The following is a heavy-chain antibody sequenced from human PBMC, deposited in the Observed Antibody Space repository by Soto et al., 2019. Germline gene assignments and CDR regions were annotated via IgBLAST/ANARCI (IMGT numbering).Heavy chain of an antibody. D-gene: IGHD3-10*01. CDR3: ARRVLWSKNAFDI. CDR1: GDSFSSTNYY. V-gene: IGHV4-39*01. CDR2: IYYSGST. Sequence: SETLSLTCTASGDSFSSTNYYWGWIRRPPGKGLEWIGSIYYSGSTYYNPSLKSRVTISVDTNNQFSLKLTSVTAADTAVYYCARRVLWSKNAFDIWGQGTMVT. J-gene: IGHJ3*02.